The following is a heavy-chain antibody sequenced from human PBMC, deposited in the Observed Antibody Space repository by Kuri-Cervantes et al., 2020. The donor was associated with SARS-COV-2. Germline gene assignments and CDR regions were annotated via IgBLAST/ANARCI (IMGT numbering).Heavy chain of an antibody. J-gene: IGHJ3*02. V-gene: IGHV4-39*02. CDR2: IYYSGST. CDR1: GGSISSSSYY. CDR3: ARDKLQFDAFDI. D-gene: IGHD5-24*01. Sequence: ESLKISCTVSGGSISSSSYYWGWIRQPPGKGLEWIGSIYYSGSTYYNPSLKSRVTISVDTSKNQFSLKLSSVTAADTAVYYCARDKLQFDAFDIWGQGTMVTCSS.